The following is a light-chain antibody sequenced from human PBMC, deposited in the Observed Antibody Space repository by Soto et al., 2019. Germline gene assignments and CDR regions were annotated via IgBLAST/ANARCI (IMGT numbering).Light chain of an antibody. CDR2: DNV. CDR3: QSYDNSVSASV. Sequence: QSVLTQPPSVSGAPGQRVTISCTGSSSNIETNFDVHWYQQVPGTAPKLLIYDNVNRPSGVPDRFSGSKSGTSASLAIAGLQAEDEADYYCQSYDNSVSASVFGGGTKLTVL. J-gene: IGLJ3*02. V-gene: IGLV1-40*01. CDR1: SSNIETNFD.